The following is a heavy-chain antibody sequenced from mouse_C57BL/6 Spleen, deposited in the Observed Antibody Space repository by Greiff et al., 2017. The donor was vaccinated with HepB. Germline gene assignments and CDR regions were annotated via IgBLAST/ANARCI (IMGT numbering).Heavy chain of an antibody. CDR1: GFTFSSYA. CDR3: TRFYYSNSAMDY. CDR2: ISSGGDYI. Sequence: EVQLVESGEGLVKPGGSLKLSCAASGFTFSSYAMSWVRQTPEKRLEWVAYISSGGDYIYYADTVKGRFTISRDNARNTLYLQMSSLKSEDTAMYYCTRFYYSNSAMDYWGQGTSVTVSS. V-gene: IGHV5-9-1*02. D-gene: IGHD2-5*01. J-gene: IGHJ4*01.